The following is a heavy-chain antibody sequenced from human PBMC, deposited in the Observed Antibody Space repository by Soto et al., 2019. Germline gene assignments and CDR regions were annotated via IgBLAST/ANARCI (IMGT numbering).Heavy chain of an antibody. CDR1: GGSISSSNW. Sequence: SETLSLTCAVSGGSISSSNWWHWVRQPPGKGLEWIGEIHHSGTTNYNPSLKSRVAISVDKSKNQFSLKLNSMTAADTAVYYCARVRQYCSGTSCYLDPWGQGTLVTVSS. CDR2: IHHSGTT. V-gene: IGHV4-4*02. CDR3: ARVRQYCSGTSCYLDP. J-gene: IGHJ5*02. D-gene: IGHD2-2*01.